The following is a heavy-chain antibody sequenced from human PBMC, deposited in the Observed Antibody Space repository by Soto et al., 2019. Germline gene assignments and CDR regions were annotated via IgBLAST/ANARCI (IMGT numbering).Heavy chain of an antibody. V-gene: IGHV3-33*01. D-gene: IGHD3-10*01. J-gene: IGHJ4*02. CDR1: GFTFSSYG. CDR2: IWYDGSNK. CDR3: ARDYYYGSGSYPDFDY. Sequence: GGSLRLSCAASGFTFSSYGMHWVRQAPGKGLEWVAVIWYDGSNKYYADSVKGRFTISRDNSKNTLYLQMNSLRAEDTAVYYCARDYYYGSGSYPDFDYWGQGTLVTVSS.